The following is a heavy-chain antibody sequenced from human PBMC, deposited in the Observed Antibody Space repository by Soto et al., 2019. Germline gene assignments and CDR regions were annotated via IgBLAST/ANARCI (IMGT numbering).Heavy chain of an antibody. V-gene: IGHV3-21*06. Sequence: GGSLRLSCAASGFTFYNYAMNWVRQAPGKGLEWVSSISSSSSYIYYADSVKGRFTISRDNAKNSLYLQMNSLRAEDTAVYYCARDPGITGTMYFDYWGQGTLVTVSS. CDR3: ARDPGITGTMYFDY. J-gene: IGHJ4*02. D-gene: IGHD1-7*01. CDR2: ISSSSSYI. CDR1: GFTFYNYA.